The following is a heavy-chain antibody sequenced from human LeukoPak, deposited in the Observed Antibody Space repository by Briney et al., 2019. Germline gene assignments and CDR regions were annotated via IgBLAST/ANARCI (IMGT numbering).Heavy chain of an antibody. J-gene: IGHJ5*02. D-gene: IGHD6-19*01. CDR1: GGSISSYY. CDR3: ARLRQGSSGYNWFDP. V-gene: IGHV4-4*09. Sequence: SETLSLTCTVSGGSISSYYWSWIRQPPGKGLEWIGYIYTSGSTNYNPSLKSRVTISVDTSKNQFSLKLSSVTAADTVVYYCARLRQGSSGYNWFDPWGQGTLVTVSS. CDR2: IYTSGST.